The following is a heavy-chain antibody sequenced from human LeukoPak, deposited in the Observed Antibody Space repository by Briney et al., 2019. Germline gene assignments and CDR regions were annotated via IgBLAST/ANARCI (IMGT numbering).Heavy chain of an antibody. J-gene: IGHJ4*02. CDR1: GGSISSSSYY. CDR3: ARHRPHYDILTGLYYFDY. D-gene: IGHD3-9*01. Sequence: PSETLSLTCTVSGGSISSSSYYWGWIRQPPGKGLEWIGSIYYSGNTYYNPSLKSRVTISVDTSKNQFSLKLSSVTAADTAVYYCARHRPHYDILTGLYYFDYWGQGTLVTVSS. CDR2: IYYSGNT. V-gene: IGHV4-39*01.